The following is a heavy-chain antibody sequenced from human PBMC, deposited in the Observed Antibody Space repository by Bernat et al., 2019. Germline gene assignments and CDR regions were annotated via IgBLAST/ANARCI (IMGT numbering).Heavy chain of an antibody. CDR3: ARGGLWFGGYYYYGMDV. Sequence: QVQLVQSGAEVKKPGASVKVSCKASGYTFTGYYMHWVRQAPGQGLEWMGWINPNSGGTNYAQKFQGWVTMTRDTSISTAYMELSRLRSDDTAVYYCARGGLWFGGYYYYGMDVWGQGTTVTVS. CDR1: GYTFTGYY. D-gene: IGHD3-10*01. V-gene: IGHV1-2*04. J-gene: IGHJ6*02. CDR2: INPNSGGT.